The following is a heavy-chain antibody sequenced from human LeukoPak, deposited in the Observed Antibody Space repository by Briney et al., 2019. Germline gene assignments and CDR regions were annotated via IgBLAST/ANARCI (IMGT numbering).Heavy chain of an antibody. Sequence: PGWSLRLSCAASGFTFSSYGMHWVRQAPGKGLEWVAVIWYDGSNKYYADSVKGRFTISRDNSKNTLYLQMNSLRAEDTAVYYCAKDSLNDYSNPFDYWGQGTLVTVSS. J-gene: IGHJ4*02. CDR1: GFTFSSYG. V-gene: IGHV3-33*06. CDR3: AKDSLNDYSNPFDY. CDR2: IWYDGSNK. D-gene: IGHD4-11*01.